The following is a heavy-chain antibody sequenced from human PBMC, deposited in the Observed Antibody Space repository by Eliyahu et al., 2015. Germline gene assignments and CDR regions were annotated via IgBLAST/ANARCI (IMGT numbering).Heavy chain of an antibody. V-gene: IGHV1-69*01. J-gene: IGHJ6*03. Sequence: QVQLVQSGAEVKKPGSSVKVSCKASGGTFSSYAISWVRQAPGQGLEWVGGIIPIFGTANYAHKFQGRVTVTADESTSTAYMELSSLRSEDTAVYYCATLRQQVDSAYYYYYMDVWGKGTTVTVS. CDR1: GGTFSSYA. CDR3: ATLRQQVDSAYYYYYMDV. D-gene: IGHD5-18*01. CDR2: IIPIFGTA.